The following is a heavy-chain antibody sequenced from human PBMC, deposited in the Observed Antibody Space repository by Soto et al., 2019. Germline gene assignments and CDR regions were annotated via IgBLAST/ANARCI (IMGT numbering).Heavy chain of an antibody. J-gene: IGHJ3*02. CDR3: ARERCSGGSCAFDI. CDR1: GDSMSLYY. V-gene: IGHV4-59*01. D-gene: IGHD2-15*01. CDR2: IHYSGST. Sequence: SETLSLTCTVSGDSMSLYYWSWIRRPPKKGREWIGYIHYSGSTDHNPSLKSRVIISVDTSKNQFSLRLSSVTAADTAVYYCARERCSGGSCAFDIWGQGKMVTVSS.